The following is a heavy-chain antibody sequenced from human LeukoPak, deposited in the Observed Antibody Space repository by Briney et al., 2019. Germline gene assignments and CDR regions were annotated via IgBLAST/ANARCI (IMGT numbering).Heavy chain of an antibody. J-gene: IGHJ4*02. V-gene: IGHV1-46*01. Sequence: ASVKVSCKASGYTFTSYYIHWVRQAPGQGLEWMGIINPSGGITTYAQKFQRRVTMTRDESTSTVYMELRRLTSEDTAVYYCARDGKTAAGNNFDYWGQGTLVTVSS. CDR3: ARDGKTAAGNNFDY. CDR1: GYTFTSYY. CDR2: INPSGGIT. D-gene: IGHD6-13*01.